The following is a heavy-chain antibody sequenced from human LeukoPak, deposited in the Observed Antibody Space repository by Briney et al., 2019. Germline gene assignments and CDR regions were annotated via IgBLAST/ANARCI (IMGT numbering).Heavy chain of an antibody. Sequence: ASVKVSCKASGYTFTGYYMHWVRQAPGQGLEWMGWINPNSGGTNYAQKFQGRVTMTRDTSISTAYMELSRLRSDDTAVYYCARPTEFRSGSLDYWGQGTLVTVSS. CDR1: GYTFTGYY. D-gene: IGHD3-3*01. CDR2: INPNSGGT. J-gene: IGHJ4*02. V-gene: IGHV1-2*02. CDR3: ARPTEFRSGSLDY.